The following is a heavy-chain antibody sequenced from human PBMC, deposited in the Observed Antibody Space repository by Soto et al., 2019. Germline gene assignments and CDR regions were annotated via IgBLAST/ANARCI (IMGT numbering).Heavy chain of an antibody. CDR3: ARDCRNRMVRGGYTGWFDP. CDR2: IYYSGST. D-gene: IGHD3-10*01. CDR1: GGSISSGGYY. J-gene: IGHJ5*02. Sequence: QVQLQESGPGLVKPSQTLSLTRTVSGGSISSGGYYWSWIRQHPGKGLEWIGYIYYSGSTYYNPSLKSRVTISVDTSKNQFSLKLSSVTAADTAVYYCARDCRNRMVRGGYTGWFDPWGQGTLVTVSS. V-gene: IGHV4-31*03.